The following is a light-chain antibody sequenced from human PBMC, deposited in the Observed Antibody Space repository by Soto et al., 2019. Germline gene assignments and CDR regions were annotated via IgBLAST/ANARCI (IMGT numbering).Light chain of an antibody. V-gene: IGKV1-39*01. CDR3: QQNYRATPWT. Sequence: DIQMTQSPSSLSASVGDRITITCRASQSISRYLNCYQHKPGKAPKLLINDASSLERGVPSRFSGGGSGTDFTLNISCLQPDDFATYYCQQNYRATPWTFGEGTKVEVK. CDR1: QSISRY. CDR2: DAS. J-gene: IGKJ1*01.